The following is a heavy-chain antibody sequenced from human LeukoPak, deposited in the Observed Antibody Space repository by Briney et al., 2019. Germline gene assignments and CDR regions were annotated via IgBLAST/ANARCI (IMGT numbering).Heavy chain of an antibody. D-gene: IGHD3-10*01. CDR1: GYTFTSCG. V-gene: IGHV1-18*01. J-gene: IGHJ4*02. Sequence: ASVKVSCKASGYTFTSCGISWVRQAPGQGLEWMGWISAYNGNTNYAQKLQGRVTMTTDTSTSTAYMELRSLRSDDTAVYYCARDIMVTWFGELLSDDYWGQGTLVTVSS. CDR3: ARDIMVTWFGELLSDDY. CDR2: ISAYNGNT.